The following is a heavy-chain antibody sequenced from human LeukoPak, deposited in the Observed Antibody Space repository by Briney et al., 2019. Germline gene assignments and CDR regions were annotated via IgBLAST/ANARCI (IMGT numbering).Heavy chain of an antibody. CDR3: VRLDAAAGRYLQFYY. CDR2: IHDSGST. V-gene: IGHV4-59*08. D-gene: IGHD5-24*01. Sequence: SETLSLTCTVSGGSTNNYYWSWIRQSPEKGLEWIGYIHDSGSTNYNPSLKSRVTISVDTSKNQFSLKLSSVTAADTAVYYCVRLDAAAGRYLQFYYWGQGTLVTVSS. CDR1: GGSTNNYY. J-gene: IGHJ4*02.